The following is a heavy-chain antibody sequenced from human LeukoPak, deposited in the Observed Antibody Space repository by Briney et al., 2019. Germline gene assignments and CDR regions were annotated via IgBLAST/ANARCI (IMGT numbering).Heavy chain of an antibody. CDR1: GFTFSNYG. CDR3: AKDGEPYFHDYRTKYYYYGMDV. J-gene: IGHJ6*02. V-gene: IGHV3-30*18. Sequence: GGSLRLSCAASGFTFSNYGLHWVRQAPGKGLEWVAVISYDGSNKYYADSVKGRFTISRDNSKNTLYLQMNSLRAEDTAVYNCAKDGEPYFHDYRTKYYYYGMDVWGQGTTVTVSS. CDR2: ISYDGSNK. D-gene: IGHD2/OR15-2a*01.